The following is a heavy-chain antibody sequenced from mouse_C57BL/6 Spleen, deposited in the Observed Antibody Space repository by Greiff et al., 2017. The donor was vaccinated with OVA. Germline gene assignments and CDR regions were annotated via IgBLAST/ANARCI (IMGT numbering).Heavy chain of an antibody. CDR1: GFTFSSYA. V-gene: IGHV5-4*01. CDR3: ARGYDYDRTWFAY. CDR2: ISDGGSYT. D-gene: IGHD2-4*01. Sequence: EVQLQQSGGGLVKPGGSLKLSCAASGFTFSSYAMSWVRQTPEKRLEWVATISDGGSYTYYPDNVKGRFTISRDNAKNNLYLQMSHLKSEDTAMYYCARGYDYDRTWFAYWGQGTLVTVSA. J-gene: IGHJ3*01.